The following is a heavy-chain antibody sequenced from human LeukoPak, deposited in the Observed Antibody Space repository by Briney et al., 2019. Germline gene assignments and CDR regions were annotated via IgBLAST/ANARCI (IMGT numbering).Heavy chain of an antibody. J-gene: IGHJ6*04. V-gene: IGHV1-18*04. CDR2: ISAYNGNT. D-gene: IGHD3-10*01. CDR3: ARDQVTMVRGVPGYYYGMDV. Sequence: ASVKVSCKASGYTFTSYGISWVRQAPGQGLEWMGWISAYNGNTNYAQKLQGSVTMTTDTSTSTAYMELRSLRSDDTAVYYCARDQVTMVRGVPGYYYGMDVWGKGTTVTVSS. CDR1: GYTFTSYG.